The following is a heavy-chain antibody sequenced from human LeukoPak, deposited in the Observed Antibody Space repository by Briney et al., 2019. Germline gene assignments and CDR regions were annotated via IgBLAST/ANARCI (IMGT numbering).Heavy chain of an antibody. CDR2: ISSSSSYI. V-gene: IGHV3-21*01. CDR3: ARADAHSSGWYPDAFDI. D-gene: IGHD6-19*01. J-gene: IGHJ3*02. CDR1: GFTFSSYS. Sequence: GGSLRLSCAASGFTFSSYSTNWVRQAPGKGLEWVSSISSSSSYIYYADSVKGRFTISRDNAKNSLYLQMNSLRAEDTAVYYCARADAHSSGWYPDAFDIWGQGTMVTVSS.